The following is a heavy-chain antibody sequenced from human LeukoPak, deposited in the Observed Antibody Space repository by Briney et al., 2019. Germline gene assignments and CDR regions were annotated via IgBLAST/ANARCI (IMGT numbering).Heavy chain of an antibody. V-gene: IGHV3-7*01. Sequence: PGGSLRLSRVASGFTFSNYWMSWVRQAPGKGLEWVANIKQDGSEKYYVDSVKGRFTISRDNAKKSLYLQMNSLRAEDTAVYYCARYLYSSSSLDYWGQGTLVTVSS. D-gene: IGHD6-6*01. CDR1: GFTFSNYW. CDR2: IKQDGSEK. J-gene: IGHJ4*02. CDR3: ARYLYSSSSLDY.